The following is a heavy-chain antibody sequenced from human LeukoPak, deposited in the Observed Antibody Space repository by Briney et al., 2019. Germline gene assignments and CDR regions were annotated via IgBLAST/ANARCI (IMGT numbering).Heavy chain of an antibody. CDR3: AKDTDGDYPQYYFDY. Sequence: PGGSLRLSCAASGFTVSSNYMSWVRRAPGKGLEWVAFIRHDGSIKYYADSVKGRFTISRDNSKNTLYLQMNSLRAEDTAVYYCAKDTDGDYPQYYFDYWGQGTLVTVSS. D-gene: IGHD4-17*01. CDR1: GFTVSSNY. CDR2: IRHDGSIK. V-gene: IGHV3-30*02. J-gene: IGHJ4*02.